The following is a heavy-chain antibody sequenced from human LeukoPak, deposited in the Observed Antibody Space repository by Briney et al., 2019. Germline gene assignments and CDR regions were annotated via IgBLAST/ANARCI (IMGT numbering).Heavy chain of an antibody. J-gene: IGHJ4*02. CDR1: GGSISSGGYY. V-gene: IGHV4-31*03. CDR3: AREERGTTVIDY. Sequence: NPSETLSLTCTVSGGSISSGGYYWSWIRQHPGKGLEWIGHIYYSGSTYYNPSLKSRVTISVDTSKNQFSLKLSSVTAADTAVYYCAREERGTTVIDYWGQGTLVTVSS. D-gene: IGHD4-17*01. CDR2: IYYSGST.